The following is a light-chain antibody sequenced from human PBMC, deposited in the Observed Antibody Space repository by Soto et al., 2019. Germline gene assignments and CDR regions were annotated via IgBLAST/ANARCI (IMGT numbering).Light chain of an antibody. CDR1: SSDMGYNY. Sequence: QSALTQPDSVSGSPGQSITISCTGASSDMGYNYVSWYQQHPGRAPKLMIYEVDNRPSGVSNRFSGSKSGNTASLTISGLQAEDEADYYCTSYRSTSTPFVFGTGTKVTVL. J-gene: IGLJ1*01. CDR3: TSYRSTSTPFV. CDR2: EVD. V-gene: IGLV2-14*01.